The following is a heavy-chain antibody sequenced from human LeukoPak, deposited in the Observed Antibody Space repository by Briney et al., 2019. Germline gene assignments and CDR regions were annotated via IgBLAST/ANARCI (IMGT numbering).Heavy chain of an antibody. CDR2: IYSGGST. CDR1: GFTVSSNY. CDR3: ARTLSSSLRIDY. V-gene: IGHV3-53*01. J-gene: IGHJ4*02. Sequence: GGSLRLSCAASGFTVSSNYMSWVRQAPGKGLEWVSVIYSGGSTYYADSVKGRFTISRDNSKNSLYLQMNSLRAEDTAVYYCARTLSSSLRIDYWGQGTLVTVSS. D-gene: IGHD6-13*01.